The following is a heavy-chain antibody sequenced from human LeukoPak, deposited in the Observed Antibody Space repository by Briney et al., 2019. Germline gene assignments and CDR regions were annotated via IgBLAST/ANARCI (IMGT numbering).Heavy chain of an antibody. D-gene: IGHD3-22*01. V-gene: IGHV4-4*02. CDR1: GGSISSSNW. CDR3: ARSYYYDSSGYYLNY. CDR2: IYHSGST. J-gene: IGHJ4*02. Sequence: SGTLSLTCAVSGGSISSSNWWSWVRQPPGKGLEWIGEIYHSGSTNYNPSLKSRVTISVDKSKNQFSLKLSSVTAADTAVYYCARSYYYDSSGYYLNYWGQGTLVTVSS.